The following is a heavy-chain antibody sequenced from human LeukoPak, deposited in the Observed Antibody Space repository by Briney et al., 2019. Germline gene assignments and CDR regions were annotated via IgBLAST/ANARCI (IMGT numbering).Heavy chain of an antibody. J-gene: IGHJ4*02. D-gene: IGHD5/OR15-5a*01. CDR3: AKCGYSFYAAPCY. CDR2: ISGASDST. V-gene: IGHV3-23*01. CDR1: RFTFINTP. Sequence: GGSLRLSCAASRFTFINTPMTGVRQAPGKGLEWVSSISGASDSTYYADSMRGRFTISRDNSKDTLYLQINSLRADDTAIYYCAKCGYSFYAAPCYWGQGTLVTVSS.